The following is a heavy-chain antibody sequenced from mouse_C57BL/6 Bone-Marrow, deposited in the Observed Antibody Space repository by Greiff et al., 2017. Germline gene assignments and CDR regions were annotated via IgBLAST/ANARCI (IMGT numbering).Heavy chain of an antibody. CDR3: TRGGVTVGFDY. Sequence: VHLVESGAELVRPGASVTLSCKASGYTFTDYEMHWVKQTPVHGLEWIGAIDPETGGTAYNQKFKGKAILTADKSSSTAYMELRSLTSEDSAVYYCTRGGVTVGFDYWGQGTTLTVSS. CDR2: IDPETGGT. J-gene: IGHJ2*01. V-gene: IGHV1-15*01. D-gene: IGHD1-1*01. CDR1: GYTFTDYE.